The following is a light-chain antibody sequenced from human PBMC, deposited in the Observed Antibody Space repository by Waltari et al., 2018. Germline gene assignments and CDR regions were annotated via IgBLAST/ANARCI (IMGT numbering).Light chain of an antibody. CDR3: QQYLSAPFT. V-gene: IGKV3-15*01. CDR1: QSVSNN. CDR2: DAS. J-gene: IGKJ5*01. Sequence: EAMMTQSPATLSVSPGDRATLSCRASQSVSNNVAWFQQKPGQAPSLLIYDASTRATGVPARFSGSGSGTEFTLTISSLQTEDFAVYYCQQYLSAPFTFGQGTRLEIK.